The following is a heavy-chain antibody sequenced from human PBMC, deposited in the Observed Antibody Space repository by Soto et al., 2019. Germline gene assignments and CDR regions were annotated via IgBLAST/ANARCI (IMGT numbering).Heavy chain of an antibody. Sequence: QVQLVQSGAEVRKPGASVKVSCKASGYTFTTYGISWVRPAPVQGLEWMGWISGYNGHTKYEQKFQGRVTMATDTSTSTVYMDLRSLRSDDTAVYYCAREGEMPYYYYGLGVWGQGTTVTVAS. J-gene: IGHJ6*02. CDR3: AREGEMPYYYYGLGV. V-gene: IGHV1-18*01. CDR2: ISGYNGHT. D-gene: IGHD3-16*01. CDR1: GYTFTTYG.